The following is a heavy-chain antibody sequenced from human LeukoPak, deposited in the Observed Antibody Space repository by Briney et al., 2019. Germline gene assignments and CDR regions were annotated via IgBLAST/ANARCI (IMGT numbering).Heavy chain of an antibody. V-gene: IGHV4-30-4*08. CDR1: GGSISSGDYY. D-gene: IGHD5-24*01. Sequence: SETLSLTCTVSGGSISSGDYYWSWIRQPPGKGLEWIGYIYYSGSNYYNPSLKSRVTISVDTSKNQFSLKLSSVTAADTAVYYCARDLREDAFDIWGQGTMVTVSS. CDR2: IYYSGSN. CDR3: ARDLREDAFDI. J-gene: IGHJ3*02.